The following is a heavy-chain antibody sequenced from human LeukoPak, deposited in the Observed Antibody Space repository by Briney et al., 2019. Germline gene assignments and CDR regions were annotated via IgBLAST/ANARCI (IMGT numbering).Heavy chain of an antibody. CDR3: ARAGYYDTSGLGRAFEI. CDR2: IYYSGRT. D-gene: IGHD3-22*01. Sequence: SETLSLTCTVSGGSISNYYWNWIRQSPGKGLEWIGNIYYSGRTNYNPSLKSRVTISVDTSKNQFSLNLSSVTAADTAGYYCARAGYYDTSGLGRAFEIWGQGTMVTVSS. V-gene: IGHV4-59*01. J-gene: IGHJ3*02. CDR1: GGSISNYY.